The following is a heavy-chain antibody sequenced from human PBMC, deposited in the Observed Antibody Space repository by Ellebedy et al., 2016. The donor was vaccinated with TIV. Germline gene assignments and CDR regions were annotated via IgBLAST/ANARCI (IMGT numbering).Heavy chain of an antibody. CDR3: AKDEATYGDYSYYYYGVDV. J-gene: IGHJ6*02. V-gene: IGHV3-66*03. CDR2: IYSSGTT. Sequence: GESLKISXVASGFTVSSNYMSWVRQAPGKGLEWVSAIYSSGTTYYADSVKGRFTISRDNSKNTLYLQMNGLRGEDTAVYYCAKDEATYGDYSYYYYGVDVWGQGTPVTVSS. D-gene: IGHD4-17*01. CDR1: GFTVSSNY.